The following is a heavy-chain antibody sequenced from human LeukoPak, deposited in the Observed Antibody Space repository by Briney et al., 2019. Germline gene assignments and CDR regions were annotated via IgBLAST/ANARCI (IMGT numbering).Heavy chain of an antibody. CDR1: GFIFDDYA. Sequence: PGRSLRLSCAASGFIFDDYAMHWVRQAPGKGLGWVSGISWDSGIIGYADSVKGRFTIGRDNAKNSLYLQMDSLRPEDTALYYCVKDQTTVSLSGWFDPWGQGTLVTVSS. V-gene: IGHV3-9*01. CDR3: VKDQTTVSLSGWFDP. J-gene: IGHJ5*02. D-gene: IGHD4-17*01. CDR2: ISWDSGII.